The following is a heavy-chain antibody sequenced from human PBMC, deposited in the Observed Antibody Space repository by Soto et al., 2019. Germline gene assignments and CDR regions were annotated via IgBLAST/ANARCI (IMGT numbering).Heavy chain of an antibody. CDR1: GFTFSNYA. CDR2: ISSNGVGT. V-gene: IGHV3-64*04. Sequence: GGSLRLSCAASGFTFSNYAMDWVRQAPGKVLEYVSGISSNGVGTYYANSVKDRFTISRDNAENSLFLQMNSLRADDTAVYYCARDDRYSGPLDYWGQGALVTFSS. J-gene: IGHJ4*02. CDR3: ARDDRYSGPLDY. D-gene: IGHD3-16*02.